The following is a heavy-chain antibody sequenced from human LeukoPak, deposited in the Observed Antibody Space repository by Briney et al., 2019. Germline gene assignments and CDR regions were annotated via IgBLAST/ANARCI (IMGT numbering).Heavy chain of an antibody. CDR3: AKGVSSSWSNEAFDI. V-gene: IGHV3-30*18. CDR2: ISYDGSNK. CDR1: GFTFSRHD. D-gene: IGHD6-13*01. J-gene: IGHJ3*02. Sequence: PGRTLRLSCVASGFTFSRHDMNWVREAPGKGLEWVAGISYDGSNKYYADSVKGRFTISRDNSKNTLYLQMNSLRTEDTAVYYCAKGVSSSWSNEAFDIWGQGTMVTVSS.